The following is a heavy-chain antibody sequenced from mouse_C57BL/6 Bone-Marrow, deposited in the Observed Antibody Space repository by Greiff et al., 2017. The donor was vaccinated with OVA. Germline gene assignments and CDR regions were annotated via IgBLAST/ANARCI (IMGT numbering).Heavy chain of an antibody. J-gene: IGHJ2*01. CDR2: IRNKPNGSTT. CDR3: ARYKGRVAVDYFDY. CDR1: GFTFTNYY. D-gene: IGHD1-1*01. Sequence: EVKLVESGGGLVQPGDSLSLSCAASGFTFTNYYMSWVRQPPGKALERLAFIRNKPNGSTTEYSASVKGRFTISRDNSQSILYLQMNALRAEDSATYYCARYKGRVAVDYFDYWGQGTALTVSS. V-gene: IGHV7-3*01.